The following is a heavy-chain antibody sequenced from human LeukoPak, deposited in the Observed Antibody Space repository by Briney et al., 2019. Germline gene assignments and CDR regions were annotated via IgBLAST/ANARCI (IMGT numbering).Heavy chain of an antibody. CDR3: ASIAAAGWYYYGMDV. Sequence: SETLSLTCAVYGGSFSGYYWSWIRQPPGKGLEWIGEISHSGSTNYNPSLKSRVTISVDTSKNQFSLKLSSVTAADTAVYYCASIAAAGWYYYGMDVWGQGTTVTVSS. CDR1: GGSFSGYY. D-gene: IGHD6-13*01. V-gene: IGHV4-34*01. CDR2: ISHSGST. J-gene: IGHJ6*02.